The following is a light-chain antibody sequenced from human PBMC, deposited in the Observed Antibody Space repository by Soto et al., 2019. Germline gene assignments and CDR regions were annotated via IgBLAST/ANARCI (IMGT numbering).Light chain of an antibody. CDR2: SAS. CDR1: QSVSNS. J-gene: IGKJ1*01. V-gene: IGKV3-15*01. CDR3: QQYRT. Sequence: EIVMTQSPATLSVSQGERATLSCRASQSVSNSVAWYQQKPGQAPRLLIYSASTRPADIPARFSGSGSGTEFTLTISSLQSEDSAVYYCQQYRTFGQGTKVDIK.